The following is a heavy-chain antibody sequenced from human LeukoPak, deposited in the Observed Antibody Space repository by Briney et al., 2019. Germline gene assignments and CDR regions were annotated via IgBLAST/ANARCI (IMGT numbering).Heavy chain of an antibody. V-gene: IGHV3-74*01. CDR3: AREDYSGYDFYDY. Sequence: GGSLRLSCAASGFSFSSYWMHWVRQAPGKGLVWVSLINSDGSSRNYADSVKGRFTISRDNAKNTLYLQMNSLRVEDTAVYYCAREDYSGYDFYDYWGQGSLVTVSS. CDR1: GFSFSSYW. J-gene: IGHJ4*02. CDR2: INSDGSSR. D-gene: IGHD5-12*01.